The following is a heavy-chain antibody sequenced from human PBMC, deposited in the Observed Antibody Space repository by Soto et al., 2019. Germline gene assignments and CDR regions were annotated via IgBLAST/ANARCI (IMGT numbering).Heavy chain of an antibody. J-gene: IGHJ6*02. CDR1: GYTFGGYY. Sequence: QVQLVQSGAEVKKPGASVKVSCKASGYTFGGYYMSWVRQAPGQGLEWMGWINPDSGGTNYAQKFQGRVTMTGDTSISTAYMELSRLRSGDTAVYYCARDTVAGLYGVDVWGQGTTVTVSS. CDR2: INPDSGGT. V-gene: IGHV1-2*02. CDR3: ARDTVAGLYGVDV. D-gene: IGHD6-19*01.